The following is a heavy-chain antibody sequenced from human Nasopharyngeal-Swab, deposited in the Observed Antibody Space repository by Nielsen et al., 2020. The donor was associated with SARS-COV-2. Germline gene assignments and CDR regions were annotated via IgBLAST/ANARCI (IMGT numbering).Heavy chain of an antibody. D-gene: IGHD5-18*01. J-gene: IGHJ4*02. V-gene: IGHV1-18*01. Sequence: WVRQAPGQGLEWMGWISAYNGNTNYAQKLQGRVTMTTDTSTSTAYMELRSLRSDDTAVYYCARDLRYSYGTEPIDDWGQGTLVTVSS. CDR2: ISAYNGNT. CDR3: ARDLRYSYGTEPIDD.